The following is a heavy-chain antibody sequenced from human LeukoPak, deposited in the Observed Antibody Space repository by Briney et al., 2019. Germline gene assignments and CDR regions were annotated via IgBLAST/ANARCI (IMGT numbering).Heavy chain of an antibody. D-gene: IGHD1-26*01. CDR2: ISAYNGNT. CDR1: GDSFTSYG. CDR3: ARVKGGSYRKGYYFDY. J-gene: IGHJ4*02. V-gene: IGHV1-18*01. Sequence: ASVKVSCKASGDSFTSYGIRWVRQAPGEGLEWMGWISAYNGNTNYAQKLQGRVTMTTDTSTSTAYMELRSLRSDDTAVYYCARVKGGSYRKGYYFDYWGQGTLVTVSS.